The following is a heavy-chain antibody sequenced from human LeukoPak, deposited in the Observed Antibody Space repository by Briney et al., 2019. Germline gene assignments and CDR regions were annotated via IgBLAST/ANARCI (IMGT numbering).Heavy chain of an antibody. Sequence: GGSLRLSCAASGFTFSSYGMHWVRQAPGKGLEWVAFIGSDGNSKYYADSVKGRFTFSRDNSKNTLYLQMNSLRSEDTAVYYCARDRPGRYCSTISCYSASPFDPWGQGTLVTVSS. CDR2: IGSDGNSK. D-gene: IGHD2-2*02. CDR1: GFTFSSYG. CDR3: ARDRPGRYCSTISCYSASPFDP. J-gene: IGHJ5*02. V-gene: IGHV3-30*02.